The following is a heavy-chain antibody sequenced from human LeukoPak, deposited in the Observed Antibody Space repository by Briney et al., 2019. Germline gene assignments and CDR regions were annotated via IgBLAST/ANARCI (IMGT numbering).Heavy chain of an antibody. CDR3: ARGGRWGYCSSTSCYMFDY. V-gene: IGHV1-69*05. Sequence: ASVEVSCKASGGTFSSYAISWVRQAPGQGLEWMGGIIPIFGTANYAQKFQGRVTITTDESTSAAYMELSSLRSEDTAVYYCARGGRWGYCSSTSCYMFDYWGQGTLVTVSS. D-gene: IGHD2-2*02. CDR1: GGTFSSYA. CDR2: IIPIFGTA. J-gene: IGHJ4*02.